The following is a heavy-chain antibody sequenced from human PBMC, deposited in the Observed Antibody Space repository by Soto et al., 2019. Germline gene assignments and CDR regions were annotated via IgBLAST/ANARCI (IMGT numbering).Heavy chain of an antibody. CDR2: ISGFNGNT. CDR3: AKIGVSSGHESPDFDS. Sequence: ASVKVSCKASGYTFNFYGSTWVRQAPEQGLEWMGWISGFNGNTNYAADLQGRVTMTTDTSTSTAYMELRGLRSDDTAVYYCAKIGVSSGHESPDFDSCGQGTLGTVSS. J-gene: IGHJ4*02. CDR1: GYTFNFYG. V-gene: IGHV1-18*01.